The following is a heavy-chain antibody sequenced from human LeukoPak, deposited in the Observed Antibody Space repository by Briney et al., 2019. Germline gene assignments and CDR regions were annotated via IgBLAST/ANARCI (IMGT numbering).Heavy chain of an antibody. CDR1: GGSISSSSYY. CDR3: ATAVAAAGTGAFDI. CDR2: IYYSGST. J-gene: IGHJ3*02. D-gene: IGHD6-13*01. Sequence: SETLSLTCTVSGGSISSSSYYWGWIRQPPGKGLEWIGSIYYSGSTYYNPSLKSRVTISVDTSKNQFSLKLSSVTAADTAVYYCATAVAAAGTGAFDIWGQGTMVTVSS. V-gene: IGHV4-39*07.